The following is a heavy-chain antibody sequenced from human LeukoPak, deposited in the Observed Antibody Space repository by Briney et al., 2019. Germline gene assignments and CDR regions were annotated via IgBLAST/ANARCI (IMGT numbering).Heavy chain of an antibody. CDR2: IYYSGST. D-gene: IGHD3-22*01. CDR3: ARGKYYYDSL. Sequence: PSETLSLTCTVSGGSISSYYWSWIRQPPGKGLEWIGYIYYSGSTNYNPSLKSRVTISVDTSKNQFSLKLSSVTAVDTAVYYCARGKYYYDSLWGQGTLVTVSS. V-gene: IGHV4-59*01. J-gene: IGHJ4*02. CDR1: GGSISSYY.